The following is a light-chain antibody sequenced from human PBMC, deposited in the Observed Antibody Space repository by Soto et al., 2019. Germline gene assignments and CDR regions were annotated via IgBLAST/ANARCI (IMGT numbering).Light chain of an antibody. CDR3: QQCYSVPYT. CDR1: QSLLYSTNNTNY. Sequence: DTVMTQSPESLAVSLGERATINCKSSQSLLYSTNNTNYLNWYQKKPGQPPKLLIYLASTRESGVPDRFSGSGSRRDFTLTISSLHAEDVAVYYCQQCYSVPYTFGQGTKLDI. V-gene: IGKV4-1*01. CDR2: LAS. J-gene: IGKJ2*01.